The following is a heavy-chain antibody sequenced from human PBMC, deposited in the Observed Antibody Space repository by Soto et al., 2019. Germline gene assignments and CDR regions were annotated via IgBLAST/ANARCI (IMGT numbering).Heavy chain of an antibody. Sequence: PSETLSLTCTVSGVSVNSGDYYWSWIRQPPGKGLEWIGYFYYSGITNYNPSLKSRVTISVDTSKNQFSLKLSSVTAADTAVYYCARADGGGYCSSTSCYTSYLQHWGQGTLDTVSS. CDR2: FYYSGIT. J-gene: IGHJ1*01. V-gene: IGHV4-61*08. CDR3: ARADGGGYCSSTSCYTSYLQH. D-gene: IGHD2-2*02. CDR1: GVSVNSGDYY.